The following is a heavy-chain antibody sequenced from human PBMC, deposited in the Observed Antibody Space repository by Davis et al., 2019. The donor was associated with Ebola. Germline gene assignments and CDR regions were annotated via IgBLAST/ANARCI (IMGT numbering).Heavy chain of an antibody. J-gene: IGHJ4*02. CDR1: GFTFSSYG. CDR2: ISYDGSNK. V-gene: IGHV3-30*03. D-gene: IGHD3-10*02. CDR3: ARDRDVGGGSYFDY. Sequence: GESLRISCAASGFTFSSYGMPWVRQAPGKGLEWVAVISYDGSNKYYADSVKGRFTISRDNSKNTLYLQMNSLRAEDTAVYYCARDRDVGGGSYFDYWGQGTLVTVSS.